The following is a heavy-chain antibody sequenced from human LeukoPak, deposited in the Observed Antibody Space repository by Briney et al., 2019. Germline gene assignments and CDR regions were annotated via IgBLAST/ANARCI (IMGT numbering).Heavy chain of an antibody. CDR2: IIPIFGTA. CDR1: GGTFSSYA. V-gene: IGHV1-69*05. D-gene: IGHD2-21*02. CDR3: ARGVRAAIQYYFDY. J-gene: IGHJ4*02. Sequence: GASVKVSCKASGGTFSSYAISWVRQAPGQGLEWMGGIIPIFGTANYAQKFQGRVTITTDESTSTAYMELSSLRSEDTAVYYCARGVRAAIQYYFDYWGQGTLVTVSS.